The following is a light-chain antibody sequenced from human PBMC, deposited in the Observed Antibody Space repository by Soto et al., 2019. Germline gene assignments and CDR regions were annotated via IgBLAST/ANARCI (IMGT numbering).Light chain of an antibody. Sequence: DVHMTQYPSSLSASVGDRVTITCRASQNVWTYLNWYQHKQGKAPTLLIYGASDLESGVPARFSGTGSGTDFTLIISSLQSEDFATYYCQQSFFIPRTFGQGTKVEIK. CDR3: QQSFFIPRT. V-gene: IGKV1-39*01. J-gene: IGKJ2*01. CDR2: GAS. CDR1: QNVWTY.